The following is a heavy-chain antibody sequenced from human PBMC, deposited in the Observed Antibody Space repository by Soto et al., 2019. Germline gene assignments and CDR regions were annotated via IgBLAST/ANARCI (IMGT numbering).Heavy chain of an antibody. V-gene: IGHV4-39*01. CDR2: IYYSGYT. CDR3: ARSVIAVAGIMGY. D-gene: IGHD6-19*01. J-gene: IGHJ4*02. CDR1: GGSISSSSYY. Sequence: QLQLQEPGPGLVKPSETLSLTCTVSGGSISSSSYYWGWIRQPPGKGLEWIGSIYYSGYTYYHPSLKSRVTMSLDTSKNQFSRKLITVTAADTAVYYCARSVIAVAGIMGYWGQGTLVTVSS.